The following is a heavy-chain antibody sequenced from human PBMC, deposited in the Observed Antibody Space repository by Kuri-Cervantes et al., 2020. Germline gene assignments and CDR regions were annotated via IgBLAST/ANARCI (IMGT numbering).Heavy chain of an antibody. CDR1: GFTVSSNY. J-gene: IGHJ3*02. CDR3: ARVSTRWELTYAFDI. D-gene: IGHD1-26*01. CDR2: IYSGGST. Sequence: GESLKISCAASGFTVSSNYMRWVRQAPGKGLEWVSVIYSGGSTYYADSVKGRFTISRDNSKNALYLQMNSLRAEDTAVYYCARVSTRWELTYAFDIWGQGTMVTVSS. V-gene: IGHV3-53*01.